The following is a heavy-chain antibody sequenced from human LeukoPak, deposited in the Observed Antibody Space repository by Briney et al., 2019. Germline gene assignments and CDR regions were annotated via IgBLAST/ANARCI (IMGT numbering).Heavy chain of an antibody. D-gene: IGHD3-3*01. CDR2: IYYSGST. CDR3: ARVPLSGYKAYYYYMDV. Sequence: PSGTLSVTCTASGGSISSHYGSWMRQPPGKGLEWIGYIYYSGSTNYNPSLKSRVTISVDTSKNQFSLKLSSVTAADTAVYYCARVPLSGYKAYYYYMDVWGKGTTVTVSS. V-gene: IGHV4-59*11. J-gene: IGHJ6*03. CDR1: GGSISSHY.